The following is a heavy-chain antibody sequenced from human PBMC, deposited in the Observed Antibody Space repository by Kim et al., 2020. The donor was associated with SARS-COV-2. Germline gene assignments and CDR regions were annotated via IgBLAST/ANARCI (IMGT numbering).Heavy chain of an antibody. J-gene: IGHJ4*02. CDR3: ARAYARAATIN. Sequence: KSYADSVKDRFTISRDNAKNTLYLQMNSLRAEDTAVYYCARAYARAATINWGQGTLVTVSS. D-gene: IGHD6-6*01. V-gene: IGHV3-30*01. CDR2: K.